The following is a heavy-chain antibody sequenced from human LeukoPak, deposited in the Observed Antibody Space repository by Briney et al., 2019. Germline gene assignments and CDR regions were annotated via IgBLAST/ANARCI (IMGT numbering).Heavy chain of an antibody. CDR3: VRGGKDVIVVVAGKAVNWFDP. CDR2: ISGSASST. Sequence: PGGSLKLSCAASGFTFSNYAMSWVRQAPGKGLEWVSAISGSASSTYYADSVKGRFTISRDNSKNTLYLQMGSLRAEDMAVYYCVRGGKDVIVVVAGKAVNWFDPWGQGTLVTVSS. D-gene: IGHD2-15*01. J-gene: IGHJ5*02. CDR1: GFTFSNYA. V-gene: IGHV3-23*01.